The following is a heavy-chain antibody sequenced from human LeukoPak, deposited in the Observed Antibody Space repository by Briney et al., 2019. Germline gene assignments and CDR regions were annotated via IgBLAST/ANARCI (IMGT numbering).Heavy chain of an antibody. D-gene: IGHD5-24*01. CDR1: GGSFSGYY. V-gene: IGHV4-34*01. J-gene: IGHJ4*02. CDR3: ARGRTRRDGYNPRPYGY. CDR2: INHSGST. Sequence: PSETLSLTCAVYGGSFSGYYWSWLRQPPGKGLEWIGEINHSGSTNYNPSLKSRVTISVDTSKNQFSLKLSSVTAADTAVYYCARGRTRRDGYNPRPYGYWGQGTLITVSS.